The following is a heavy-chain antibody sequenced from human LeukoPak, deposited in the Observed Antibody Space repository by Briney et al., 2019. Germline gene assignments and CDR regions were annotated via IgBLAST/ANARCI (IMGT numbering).Heavy chain of an antibody. V-gene: IGHV4-34*01. CDR1: GGSSSGYY. J-gene: IGHJ4*02. CDR3: ARGRRYFDY. D-gene: IGHD1-14*01. CDR2: INHSGST. Sequence: PSETLSLTCAVYGGSSSGYYWSWIRQPPGKGLEWIGEINHSGSTNYNPSLKSRVTISVDTSKNQFSLKLSSVTAADTAVYYCARGRRYFDYWGQGTLVTVSS.